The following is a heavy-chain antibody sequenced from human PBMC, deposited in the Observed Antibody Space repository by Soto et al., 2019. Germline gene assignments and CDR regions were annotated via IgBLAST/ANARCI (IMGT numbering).Heavy chain of an antibody. D-gene: IGHD2-15*01. CDR2: ILGYGYSK. CDR3: ARGGFESSGRSCSFG. V-gene: IGHV3-30*03. CDR1: GFTFSSYG. J-gene: IGHJ4*02. Sequence: GSLRLSCAASGFTFSSYGMQWFRQAPGKGLKWMANILGYGYSKYYADSVKGRFTTSRDNSKNTLHAEMNGLRHEDTALYSCARGGFESSGRSCSFGWGKGTLVTGSS.